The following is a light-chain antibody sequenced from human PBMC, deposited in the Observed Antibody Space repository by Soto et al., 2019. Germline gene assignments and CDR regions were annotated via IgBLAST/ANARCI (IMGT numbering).Light chain of an antibody. J-gene: IGKJ1*01. CDR3: QQYNCYWL. V-gene: IGKV1-5*03. CDR1: QSISSW. Sequence: DIQMTQSPSTLSASVGDRVTITCRAIQSISSWLAWYQQKPGKASKLLIYKESSLERGVPSRFSGSGSRTEFTLSSRSLQPDECATYYCQQYNCYWLFGQGTKVEIK. CDR2: KES.